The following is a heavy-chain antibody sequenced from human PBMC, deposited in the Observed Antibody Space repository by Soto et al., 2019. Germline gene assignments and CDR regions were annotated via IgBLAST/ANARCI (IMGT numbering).Heavy chain of an antibody. CDR2: INRSRST. D-gene: IGHD2-15*01. CDR3: ARNVVVVAAPSHFDC. V-gene: IGHV4-34*01. J-gene: IGHJ4*02. Sequence: SETLSLTCAVYGESFSGYYWSWIRQPPGKGLEWIGEINRSRSTNHNPSLKSRVTISVDTSKNQFSLKPSPVTAADTAVYYCARNVVVVAAPSHFDCWGQGTLVTVSS. CDR1: GESFSGYY.